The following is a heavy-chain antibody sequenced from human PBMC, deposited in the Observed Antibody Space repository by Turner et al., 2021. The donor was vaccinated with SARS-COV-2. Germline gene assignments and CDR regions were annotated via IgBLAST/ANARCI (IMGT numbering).Heavy chain of an antibody. D-gene: IGHD3-16*01. CDR3: ATYYDDGDLRYDF. V-gene: IGHV1-24*01. Sequence: QVQVVQSGAELMRPGASVKVPSQISGFTLSDLAMYWVRQAPGKGLEWMGGFDAEEGQTIYAQKVRGRVTLTEDTTTDTAYMDLSSLTSEDTATYYCATYYDDGDLRYDFWGQGTLVTVSS. CDR2: FDAEEGQT. CDR1: GFTLSDLA. J-gene: IGHJ4*02.